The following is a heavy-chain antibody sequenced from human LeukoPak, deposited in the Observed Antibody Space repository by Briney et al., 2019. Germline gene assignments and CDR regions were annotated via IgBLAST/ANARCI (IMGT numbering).Heavy chain of an antibody. D-gene: IGHD3-22*01. Sequence: GGSLRLSCVASGFIFDTYAMHWVRQAPGKGLEWVSFIGYDDSDKYYADSVRGRFTISRDNSKNTLYLQMNSLRAADTAVYYCAKDPTHYRVWDDYDSTVLSYWGQGTLVTVSS. CDR3: AKDPTHYRVWDDYDSTVLSY. CDR2: IGYDDSDK. CDR1: GFIFDTYA. V-gene: IGHV3-30*02. J-gene: IGHJ4*02.